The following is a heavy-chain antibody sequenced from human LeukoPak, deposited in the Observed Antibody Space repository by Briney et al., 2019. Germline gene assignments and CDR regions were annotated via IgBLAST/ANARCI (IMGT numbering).Heavy chain of an antibody. CDR2: INPNSGGT. V-gene: IGHV1-2*02. J-gene: IGHJ5*02. CDR1: GYTFTGYY. CDR3: ARISAGTAHWFEP. D-gene: IGHD6-13*01. Sequence: ASVKVSCKASGYTFTGYYLHWVRQAPGQGLQWMGWINPNSGGTNYAQKFQGRVTMTRDTSISTAYMELSRLRSDDTAVYYCARISAGTAHWFEPWGQGTLVTVSS.